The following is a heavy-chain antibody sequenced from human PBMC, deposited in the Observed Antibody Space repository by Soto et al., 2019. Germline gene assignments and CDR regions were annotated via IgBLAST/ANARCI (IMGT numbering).Heavy chain of an antibody. CDR2: IYYGGSA. J-gene: IGHJ4*02. D-gene: IGHD2-8*01. Sequence: QVQLRESGPGLVKPSETLSLTCTVSGGSISTYSWSWIRQPPGKGLEWIGYIYYGGSADYNPSLKRRVTISVDTAKKQGSRKLSSVTAADTAVYYWARGGHCANGVCSALDYGGQGTLVTVSS. V-gene: IGHV4-59*08. CDR1: GGSISTYS. CDR3: ARGGHCANGVCSALDY.